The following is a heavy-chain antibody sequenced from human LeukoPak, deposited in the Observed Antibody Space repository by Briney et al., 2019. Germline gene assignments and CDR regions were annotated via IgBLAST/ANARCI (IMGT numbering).Heavy chain of an antibody. J-gene: IGHJ3*02. CDR1: GFTFSSYS. CDR2: ISGSGGST. Sequence: GGSLRLSCAASGFTFSSYSMNWVRQAPGKGLEWVSAISGSGGSTYYADSVKGRFTISRDNSKNTLYLQMNSLRAEDTAVYYCAKDLWDIVVVPAAIRSTNGGIFDIWGQGTMVTVSS. CDR3: AKDLWDIVVVPAAIRSTNGGIFDI. V-gene: IGHV3-23*01. D-gene: IGHD2-2*02.